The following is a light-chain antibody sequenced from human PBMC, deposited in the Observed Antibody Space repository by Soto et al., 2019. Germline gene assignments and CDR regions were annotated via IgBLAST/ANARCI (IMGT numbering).Light chain of an antibody. V-gene: IGKV1-5*03. CDR2: RAS. J-gene: IGKJ1*01. CDR3: QQYSRYAWT. Sequence: DIQMTQSPSTLSTSVGDRVTISCRASQSISSWLAWYQQKPGEAPNLLIYRASSLQSGVPSRFSGSGSGTEFTLTISSLQPDDLATYYCQQYSRYAWTFGQGTKVEFK. CDR1: QSISSW.